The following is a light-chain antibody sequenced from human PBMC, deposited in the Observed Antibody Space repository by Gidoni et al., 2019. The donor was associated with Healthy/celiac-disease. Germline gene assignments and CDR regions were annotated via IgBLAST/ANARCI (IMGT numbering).Light chain of an antibody. CDR3: QQYGSSSWT. J-gene: IGKJ1*01. V-gene: IGKV3-20*01. CDR1: QSVSSSY. CDR2: GAS. Sequence: EIVLTQSSGTLSLSPGERATLSCRASQSVSSSYLAWYQQKPGQAPRLLIYGASSRATGIPDRFSGSGSGTDFTLTISRLEPEDFAVYYCQQYGSSSWTFXQXTKVEIK.